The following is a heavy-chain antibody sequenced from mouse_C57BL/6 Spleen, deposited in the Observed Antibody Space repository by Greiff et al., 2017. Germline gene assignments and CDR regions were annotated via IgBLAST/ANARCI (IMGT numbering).Heavy chain of an antibody. V-gene: IGHV7-3*01. Sequence: EVKLMESGGGLVQPGGSLSLSCAASGFTFTDYYMSWVHQPPGKALEWLGFIRNKANGYTTEYSASVKGRFTISRDNSQSILYLQMNALRAEVIATYYGARYSRGYDFDYWGQGTTLTVSS. CDR1: GFTFTDYY. CDR2: IRNKANGYTT. CDR3: ARYSRGYDFDY. J-gene: IGHJ2*01. D-gene: IGHD3-1*01.